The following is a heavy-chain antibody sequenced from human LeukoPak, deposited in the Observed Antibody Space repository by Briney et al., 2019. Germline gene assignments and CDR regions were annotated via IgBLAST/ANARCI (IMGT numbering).Heavy chain of an antibody. CDR3: ARDDNSNGWPSTEYFDY. Sequence: GGSLRVSCAASGFTFSSYSMNWVRQAPGKGLEWVSYISSSSSSIYYADSVKGRFTISRDNAKNSLYLQMNSLRAEDTAVYYCARDDNSNGWPSTEYFDYWGQGALVTVSS. CDR2: ISSSSSSI. CDR1: GFTFSSYS. J-gene: IGHJ4*02. D-gene: IGHD6-19*01. V-gene: IGHV3-48*04.